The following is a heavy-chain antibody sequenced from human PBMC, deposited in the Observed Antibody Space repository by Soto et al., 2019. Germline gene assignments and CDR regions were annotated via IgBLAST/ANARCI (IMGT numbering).Heavy chain of an antibody. J-gene: IGHJ6*02. CDR1: GFTFSSYG. Sequence: LRLSCAASGFTFSSYGMHWVRQAPGKGLEWVAVISYDGSNKYYADSVKGRFTISRDNSKNTLYLQMNSLRAEDTAVYYCAKEAQYSSGWYGDRARYYYYYGMDVWGQGTTVTVSS. CDR2: ISYDGSNK. D-gene: IGHD6-19*01. V-gene: IGHV3-30*18. CDR3: AKEAQYSSGWYGDRARYYYYYGMDV.